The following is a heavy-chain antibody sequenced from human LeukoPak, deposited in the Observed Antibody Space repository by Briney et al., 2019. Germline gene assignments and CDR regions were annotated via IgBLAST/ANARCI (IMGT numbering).Heavy chain of an antibody. CDR2: INPYNGYT. V-gene: IGHV1-2*02. Sequence: ASVKVSCKSSGYTFTDHFIHWVRQAAGQGLEWVGEINPYNGYTKYAWRLQGRVTMTRDTSISTAFMEVSRLTSDDTAVYYCARDYSLNDFDYWGQGTLVTVAS. CDR1: GYTFTDHF. D-gene: IGHD1-1*01. J-gene: IGHJ4*02. CDR3: ARDYSLNDFDY.